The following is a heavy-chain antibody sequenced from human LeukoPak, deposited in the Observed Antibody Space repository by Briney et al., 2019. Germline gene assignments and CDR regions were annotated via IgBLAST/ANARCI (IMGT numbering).Heavy chain of an antibody. CDR3: ASQTAADDY. D-gene: IGHD6-13*01. J-gene: IGHJ4*02. CDR1: GFTFSSYS. Sequence: GGSLRLSCAASGFTFSSYSMNWVRQAPGKGLEWVSYISSSSSTIYYADSVKGRFTISRDNAKNSLYLQMNSLRAEDTAVYYCASQTAADDYWGQGTLVTVSS. CDR2: ISSSSSTI. V-gene: IGHV3-48*01.